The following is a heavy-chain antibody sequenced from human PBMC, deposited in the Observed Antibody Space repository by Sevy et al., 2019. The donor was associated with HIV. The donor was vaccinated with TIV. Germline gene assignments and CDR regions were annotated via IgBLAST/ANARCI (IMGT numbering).Heavy chain of an antibody. V-gene: IGHV3-7*01. CDR3: ARAIAAAAGF. CDR1: GFSFHAYW. J-gene: IGHJ4*02. Sequence: GGSLRLSCAGSGFSFHAYWMHWVRQAPGKGLEWLANINQDGSTNYYADSVMGRFTISRDNAKNLVYLQMNSLRPEDTGLYYCARAIAAAAGFWGQGTLVTVSS. CDR2: INQDGSTN. D-gene: IGHD6-13*01.